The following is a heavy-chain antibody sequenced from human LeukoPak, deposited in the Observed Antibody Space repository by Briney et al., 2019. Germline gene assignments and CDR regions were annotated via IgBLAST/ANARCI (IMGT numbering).Heavy chain of an antibody. CDR1: GFTFSSYE. CDR2: ISSSGSTI. J-gene: IGHJ3*02. D-gene: IGHD3-22*01. CDR3: ARGLITMIVVDLLPYAFDI. Sequence: GGSLRLSCAASGFTFSSYEMNWVRQAPGKGLEWVSYISSSGSTIYYTDSVTGRFTISRDHATNSLYLQMNSLRAEDTAVYYCARGLITMIVVDLLPYAFDIWCQGTMVTVSS. V-gene: IGHV3-48*03.